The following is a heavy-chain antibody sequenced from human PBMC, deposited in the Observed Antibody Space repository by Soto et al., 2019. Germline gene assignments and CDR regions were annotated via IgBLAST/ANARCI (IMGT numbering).Heavy chain of an antibody. V-gene: IGHV4-39*01. CDR1: GGSISSSSYY. CDR3: ARLFYDFWSGYYYGMDV. CDR2: IYYSGST. J-gene: IGHJ6*02. Sequence: SETLSLTCTVSGGSISSSSYYWGWIRQPPGKGLEWIGSIYYSGSTYYNPSLKSRVTISVDTSKNQFSLKLSSVTAADTAVYYCARLFYDFWSGYYYGMDVWGQGTTVTVSS. D-gene: IGHD3-3*01.